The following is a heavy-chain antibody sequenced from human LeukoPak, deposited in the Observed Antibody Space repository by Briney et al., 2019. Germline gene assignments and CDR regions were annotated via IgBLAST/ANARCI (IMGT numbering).Heavy chain of an antibody. J-gene: IGHJ4*02. Sequence: AGGSLRLSCEASGFTFSNSWMTWVRQTPGKGLEWVANIKTDGSEKYYVDSVRGRFTISRDNAKNSLYLQMHSLRVEDTAVYYCARAPTVLVGYCSSSSCQADYWGQGTLVTVSS. CDR2: IKTDGSEK. D-gene: IGHD2-2*01. CDR3: ARAPTVLVGYCSSSSCQADY. V-gene: IGHV3-7*01. CDR1: GFTFSNSW.